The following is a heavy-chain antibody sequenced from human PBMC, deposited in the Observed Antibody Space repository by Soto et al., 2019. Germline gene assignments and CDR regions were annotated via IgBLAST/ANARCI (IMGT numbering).Heavy chain of an antibody. CDR1: GFTFSSYS. Sequence: EVQLVESGGGLVQPGGSLRLSCATSGFTFSSYSMTWVRQAPGKGLEWVSSIGSTGTSIFYADSVKGRFTISRDNAENSVYLQMNSLRAEDTAVYYCARRLSSGSSYSDYWGQGTLVTVSS. D-gene: IGHD1-26*01. J-gene: IGHJ4*02. CDR2: IGSTGTSI. CDR3: ARRLSSGSSYSDY. V-gene: IGHV3-21*01.